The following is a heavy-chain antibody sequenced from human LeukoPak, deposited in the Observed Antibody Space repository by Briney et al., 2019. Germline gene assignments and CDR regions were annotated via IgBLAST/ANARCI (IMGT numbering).Heavy chain of an antibody. CDR1: GFTVSTNC. CDR3: ARVDTTLSYKPDY. D-gene: IGHD1-1*01. J-gene: IGHJ4*02. CDR2: IYNTGST. Sequence: GGSLRLSCAASGFTVSTNCMIWVRQPPGKGLEWVSVIYNTGSTYNADSVKGRFTISRHNSKNTVYLQMNNLRAEDTAMYYCARVDTTLSYKPDYWGQGTLVTVSS. V-gene: IGHV3-53*04.